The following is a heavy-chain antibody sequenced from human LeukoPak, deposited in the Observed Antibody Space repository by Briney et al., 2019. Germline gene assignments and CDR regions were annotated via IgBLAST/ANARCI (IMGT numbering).Heavy chain of an antibody. Sequence: PGGSLRLSCAVSGNTLSNYGMSWVRLAPGKGLEWVAGISGSGGRTNYADSVKGRFTISRDNAKNTLYLQMNSLRAEDTAVYFCAKRGVVIRVILVGFHKEAYYFDSWGQGALVTVSS. D-gene: IGHD3-22*01. J-gene: IGHJ4*02. CDR1: GNTLSNYG. CDR3: AKRGVVIRVILVGFHKEAYYFDS. CDR2: ISGSGGRT. V-gene: IGHV3-23*01.